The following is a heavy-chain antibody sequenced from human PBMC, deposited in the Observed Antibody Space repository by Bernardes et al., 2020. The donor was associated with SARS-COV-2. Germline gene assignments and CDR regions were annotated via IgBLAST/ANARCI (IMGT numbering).Heavy chain of an antibody. J-gene: IGHJ5*02. Sequence: SETLSLTCTVSGGSMSSGCHSWKWIRQPPGKGLEWIGYIYPGGTTYYNPSLRSRVSMSVDRSNNQFSLKLTSVTAAANGVYYCVRSGGTFYDSSNLNWFDPWGQGALVTVSS. CDR2: IYPGGTT. CDR1: GGSMSSGCHS. V-gene: IGHV4-30-2*01. D-gene: IGHD3-22*01. CDR3: VRSGGTFYDSSNLNWFDP.